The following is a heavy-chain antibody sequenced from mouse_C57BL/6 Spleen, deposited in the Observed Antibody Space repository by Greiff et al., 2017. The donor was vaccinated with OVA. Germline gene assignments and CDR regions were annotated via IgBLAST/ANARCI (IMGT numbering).Heavy chain of an antibody. Sequence: DVKLQESGPGLVKPSQSLSLTCSVTGYSITSGYYWNWIRQFPGNKLEWMGYISYDGSNKYNPSLKNRISITRDTSKNQFFLKLNSVTTEDTATYYCARDGSSSGWYFDVWGTGTTVTVSS. CDR1: GYSITSGYY. V-gene: IGHV3-6*01. CDR3: ARDGSSSGWYFDV. J-gene: IGHJ1*03. D-gene: IGHD1-1*01. CDR2: ISYDGSN.